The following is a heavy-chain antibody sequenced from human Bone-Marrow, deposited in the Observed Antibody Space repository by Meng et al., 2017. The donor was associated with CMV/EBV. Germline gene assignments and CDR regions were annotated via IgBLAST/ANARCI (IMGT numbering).Heavy chain of an antibody. Sequence: GSSLKISCAASESTISSYLMHWVRQAPGKGLVWVSRINSDGSSTSYADSVKGRFTISRDNAKNTLYLQMNSLRAEDTAVYYCARVPQPPYDFWSGYYEYFDYWGQETLVTVYS. CDR3: ARVPQPPYDFWSGYYEYFDY. CDR1: ESTISSYL. CDR2: INSDGSST. J-gene: IGHJ4*02. D-gene: IGHD3-3*01. V-gene: IGHV3-74*01.